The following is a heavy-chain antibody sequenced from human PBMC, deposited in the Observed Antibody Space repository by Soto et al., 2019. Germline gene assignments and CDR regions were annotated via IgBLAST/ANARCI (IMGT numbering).Heavy chain of an antibody. CDR3: ARDQRAAHDYGDYYGMDV. D-gene: IGHD4-17*01. Sequence: ESGGGLIQPGGSLRLSCAASGFTVRSNYMSWVRQAPGKGLDWVSILYSGGTTYYADSVKGRFTISRDDSANTVYLQMNSLRVDDTAVYYGARDQRAAHDYGDYYGMDVWGHGTTVTVSS. J-gene: IGHJ6*02. V-gene: IGHV3-53*01. CDR2: LYSGGTT. CDR1: GFTVRSNY.